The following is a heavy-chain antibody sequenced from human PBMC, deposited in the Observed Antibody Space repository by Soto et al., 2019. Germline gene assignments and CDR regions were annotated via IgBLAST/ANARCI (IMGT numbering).Heavy chain of an antibody. CDR3: ARGYCSGGSCYGMNWFDP. CDR2: ISAYSGNT. D-gene: IGHD2-15*01. J-gene: IGHJ5*02. CDR1: GYTFTSYG. V-gene: IGHV1-18*01. Sequence: ASVKVSCKASGYTFTSYGISWVRQAPGQGLEWMGWISAYSGNTNYAQKLQGRVTMTTDTSTSTAYMELRSLRSDDTAVYYCARGYCSGGSCYGMNWFDPWGQGTLVTVSS.